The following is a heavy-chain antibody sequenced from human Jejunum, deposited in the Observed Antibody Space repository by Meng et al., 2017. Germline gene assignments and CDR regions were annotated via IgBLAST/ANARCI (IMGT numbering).Heavy chain of an antibody. CDR1: GYTFTSFG. J-gene: IGHJ4*02. D-gene: IGHD3-10*01. V-gene: IGHV1-18*01. CDR3: ARDGVSFTMIRGPTY. CDR2: ISIYNGNT. Sequence: ASALVSCKASGYTFTSFGISWVRHAPGQGLEWMGWISIYNGNTNYAQKLQGRVTMTTDTSTSTAYMELRSLRSDDTAVYYCARDGVSFTMIRGPTYWGQGTLVTVSS.